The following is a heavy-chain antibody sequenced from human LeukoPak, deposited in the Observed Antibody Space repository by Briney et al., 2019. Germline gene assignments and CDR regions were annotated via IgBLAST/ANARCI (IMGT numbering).Heavy chain of an antibody. Sequence: GGSLRLSCAASGFTFSSYSMNWVRQAPGKGLEWVSCISSSSLYIYYADSVKGRFTISRDNAKNTLYLQMNSLRAEDTAVYYCARRGAATDAFDIWGQGTMVTVSS. CDR1: GFTFSSYS. CDR2: ISSSSLYI. D-gene: IGHD1-26*01. V-gene: IGHV3-21*01. J-gene: IGHJ3*02. CDR3: ARRGAATDAFDI.